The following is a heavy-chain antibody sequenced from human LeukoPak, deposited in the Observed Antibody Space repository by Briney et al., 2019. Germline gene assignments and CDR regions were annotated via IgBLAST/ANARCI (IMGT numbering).Heavy chain of an antibody. CDR1: GYTFTTYD. Sequence: ASVKVSCKASGYTFTTYDLNWVRQTTRQGLECMGWINPSSGNTGYAQKFQGRVTMTRDTSISTAYMELSSLTSDDTAVYYCARTHYYGSGSKSGMDVWGQGTTVTVSS. V-gene: IGHV1-8*01. CDR3: ARTHYYGSGSKSGMDV. CDR2: INPSSGNT. D-gene: IGHD3-10*01. J-gene: IGHJ6*02.